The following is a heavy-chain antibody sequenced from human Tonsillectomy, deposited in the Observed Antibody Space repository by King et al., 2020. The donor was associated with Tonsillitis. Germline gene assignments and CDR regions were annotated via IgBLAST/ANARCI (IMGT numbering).Heavy chain of an antibody. J-gene: IGHJ3*02. Sequence: VQLVESGAEVKKPGESLKISCKGSGDSFINYWIVWVRQMPGKGLEWMGIIHLGDSETRYSPSLQGQVTISADRSIFTAYLQWGSLEASDTAMYYCATPYCSSEIYYVDALHIWPLGTFVSFSS. CDR3: ATPYCSSEIYYVDALHI. V-gene: IGHV5-51*01. CDR1: GDSFINYW. D-gene: IGHD2-2*01. CDR2: IHLGDSET.